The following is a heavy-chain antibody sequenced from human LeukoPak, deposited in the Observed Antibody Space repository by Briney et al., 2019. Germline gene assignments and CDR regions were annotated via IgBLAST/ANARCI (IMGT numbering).Heavy chain of an antibody. CDR2: IYYSGST. Sequence: SETLSLTCTVSGGSISSYYWSWIRQPPGKGLEWIGYIYYSGSTNYNPSLKSRVTIPVDTSKNQFSLKLSSVTAADTAVYYCARQGYMIALDYWGQGTLVTVSS. V-gene: IGHV4-59*08. CDR3: ARQGYMIALDY. D-gene: IGHD3-22*01. J-gene: IGHJ4*02. CDR1: GGSISSYY.